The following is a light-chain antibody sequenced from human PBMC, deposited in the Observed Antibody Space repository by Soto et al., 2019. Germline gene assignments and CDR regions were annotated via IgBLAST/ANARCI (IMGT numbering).Light chain of an antibody. Sequence: EIVLTQSPATLSVSPGERATLPCRASQSVSSSYLAWYQQKPGQAPRLLIYGASSRATGIPDRFSGSGSGTDFTLTISRLEPEDFAVYYCQQYGSSPCTFGQGTRLEIK. V-gene: IGKV3-20*01. CDR3: QQYGSSPCT. CDR2: GAS. J-gene: IGKJ5*01. CDR1: QSVSSSY.